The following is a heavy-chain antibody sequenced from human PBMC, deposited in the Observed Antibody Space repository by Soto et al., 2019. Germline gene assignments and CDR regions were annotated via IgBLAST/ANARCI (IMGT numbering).Heavy chain of an antibody. J-gene: IGHJ6*02. D-gene: IGHD4-4*01. V-gene: IGHV5-51*01. CDR3: ARGGDYSNYYYYYYYGMDV. CDR1: GYSFASYG. Sequence: GESLKISCRGSGYSFASYGIGWVRQMPGKGLEWMGIIYPGDSDTRYSPSFQGQVTISADKSISTAYLQWSSLKASDTAMYYCARGGDYSNYYYYYYYGMDVWGQGTTVTVSS. CDR2: IYPGDSDT.